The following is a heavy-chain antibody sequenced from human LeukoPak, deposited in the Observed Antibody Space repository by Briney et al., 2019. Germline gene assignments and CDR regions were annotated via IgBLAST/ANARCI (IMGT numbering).Heavy chain of an antibody. CDR3: ARDPFRVDTAMAYDY. CDR2: INPSGGST. D-gene: IGHD5-18*01. Sequence: ASVKVSCKASGYTFTGYYMHWVRQAPGQGLECMGIINPSGGSTSYAQKFQGRVTMTRDTSTSTVYMELSSLRSEDTAVYYCARDPFRVDTAMAYDYWGQGTLVTVSS. J-gene: IGHJ4*02. V-gene: IGHV1-46*01. CDR1: GYTFTGYY.